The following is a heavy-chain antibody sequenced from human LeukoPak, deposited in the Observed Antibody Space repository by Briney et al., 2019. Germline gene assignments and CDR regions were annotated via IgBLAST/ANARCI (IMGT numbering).Heavy chain of an antibody. CDR1: GFTFSSYA. V-gene: IGHV3-23*01. CDR3: AKLDIVVVPAAKGFDP. Sequence: GGSLRLSCAASGFTFSSYAMSWVRQTPGKGLEWVSAISGSGGSTYYADSVKGRFTISRDNSKNTLYLQMNSLRAEDTAVYYCAKLDIVVVPAAKGFDPWGQGTLVTVSS. J-gene: IGHJ5*02. CDR2: ISGSGGST. D-gene: IGHD2-2*03.